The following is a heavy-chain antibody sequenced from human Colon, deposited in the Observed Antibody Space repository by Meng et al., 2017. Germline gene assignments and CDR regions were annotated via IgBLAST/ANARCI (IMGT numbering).Heavy chain of an antibody. V-gene: IGHV1-2*06. CDR3: ARVPFYYDRSGFYLDS. D-gene: IGHD3-22*01. CDR1: GYSFIGYH. Sequence: QVQLVQSGAEVKNPGASVKVYCTASGYSFIGYHLHWVRQAPGQGLEWVGRINPNTGGTNYAQKFQGRVTLTSDTSMSIAYMEMSSLISDDTAVYYCARVPFYYDRSGFYLDSWGQGTLVTVSS. CDR2: INPNTGGT. J-gene: IGHJ4*02.